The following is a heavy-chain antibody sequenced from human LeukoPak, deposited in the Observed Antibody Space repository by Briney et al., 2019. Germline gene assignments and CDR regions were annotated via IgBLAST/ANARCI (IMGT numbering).Heavy chain of an antibody. Sequence: PGGSLRLSCAASGSTFSSYAMHWVRQAPGKGLEWLAFIWYDGGNAHYADSVNGRFTISRDNSKNTLYLQMNSLRAEDTAVYYCARWDDSSGYYPYYFDYWGQGTLVTVSS. CDR3: ARWDDSSGYYPYYFDY. V-gene: IGHV3-33*01. CDR2: IWYDGGNA. J-gene: IGHJ4*02. CDR1: GSTFSSYA. D-gene: IGHD3-22*01.